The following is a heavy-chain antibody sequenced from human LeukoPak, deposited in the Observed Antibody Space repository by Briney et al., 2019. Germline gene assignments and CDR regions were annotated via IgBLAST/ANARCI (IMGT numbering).Heavy chain of an antibody. CDR2: ISGSGVST. CDR3: ATPHGV. V-gene: IGHV3-23*01. CDR1: GFTFSTYA. Sequence: PGGSLRLSCAASGFTFSTYAMNWVRQAPGKGLEWVSGISGSGVSTYYADSVKGRLTISRDNSKNTLYLQMNSLRAEDPALYYCATPHGVWGKGTTVTASS. J-gene: IGHJ6*04.